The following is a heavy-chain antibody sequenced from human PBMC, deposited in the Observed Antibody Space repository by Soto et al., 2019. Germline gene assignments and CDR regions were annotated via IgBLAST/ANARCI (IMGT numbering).Heavy chain of an antibody. V-gene: IGHV1-3*01. D-gene: IGHD3-3*01. CDR1: GYTFTSYA. CDR3: ARTPGSGLKGLDY. CDR2: INAGNGNT. Sequence: ASVTVSCKASGYTFTSYAMHWVRQAPGQRLEWMGWINAGNGNTKYSQKFQGRVTITRDTSASTAYMELSSLRSEDTAVYYCARTPGSGLKGLDYWGQGTLVTVSS. J-gene: IGHJ4*02.